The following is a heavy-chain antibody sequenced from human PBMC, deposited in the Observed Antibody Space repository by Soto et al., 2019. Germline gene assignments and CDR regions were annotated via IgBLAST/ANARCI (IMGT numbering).Heavy chain of an antibody. CDR2: ISGSGGST. Sequence: GSLRLSCAASGFTFSSYAMSWVRQAPGKGLEWVSAISGSGGSTYYADSVKGRFTISRDNSKNTLYLQMNSLRAEDTAVYYCAKCITMIVVARTYFDYWGQGTLVTVSS. J-gene: IGHJ4*02. CDR3: AKCITMIVVARTYFDY. V-gene: IGHV3-23*01. D-gene: IGHD3-22*01. CDR1: GFTFSSYA.